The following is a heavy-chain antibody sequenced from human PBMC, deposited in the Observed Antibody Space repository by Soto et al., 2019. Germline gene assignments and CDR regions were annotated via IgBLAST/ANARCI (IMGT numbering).Heavy chain of an antibody. J-gene: IGHJ6*03. CDR2: ISSSSSTI. V-gene: IGHV3-48*01. D-gene: IGHD2-2*03. CDR1: GFTFSSYS. CDR3: ARGPDGYCSSTSCYGPSLHYYYYMDV. Sequence: GGSLRLSCAASGFTFSSYSMNWVRQAPGKGLEWVSYISSSSSTIYCADSVKGRFTISRDNAKNSLYLQMNSLRAEDTAVYYCARGPDGYCSSTSCYGPSLHYYYYMDVWGKGTTVTVSS.